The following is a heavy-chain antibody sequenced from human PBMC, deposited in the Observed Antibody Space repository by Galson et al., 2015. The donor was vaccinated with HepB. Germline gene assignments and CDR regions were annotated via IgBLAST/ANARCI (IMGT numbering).Heavy chain of an antibody. CDR2: ISGSGGST. Sequence: SLRLSCAASGFTFSSYAMSWVRQAPGKGLEWVSAISGSGGSTYYADSVKGRFTISRDNSKNTLHLQMNSLRAEDTAVYYCAKVMIVVDSGGEYFQHWGQGTLVTVSS. D-gene: IGHD3-22*01. V-gene: IGHV3-23*01. CDR3: AKVMIVVDSGGEYFQH. J-gene: IGHJ1*01. CDR1: GFTFSSYA.